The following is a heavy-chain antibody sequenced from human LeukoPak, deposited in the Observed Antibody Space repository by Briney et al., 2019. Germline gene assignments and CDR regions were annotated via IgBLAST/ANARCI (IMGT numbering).Heavy chain of an antibody. CDR1: GFTFSNYW. Sequence: GGSLRLSCAASGFTFSNYWMAWVRQAPGKGLEWVANIKYDEGQKHSADSLKGRFTISRDNTKKSLYLQMNSLRVEDTAVHYCARDVGGSLDYWGQGTLVTVSS. J-gene: IGHJ4*02. V-gene: IGHV3-7*01. D-gene: IGHD2-15*01. CDR3: ARDVGGSLDY. CDR2: IKYDEGQK.